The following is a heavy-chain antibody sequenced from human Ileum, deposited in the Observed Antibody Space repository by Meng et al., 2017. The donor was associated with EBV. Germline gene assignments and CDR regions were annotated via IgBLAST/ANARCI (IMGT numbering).Heavy chain of an antibody. J-gene: IGHJ5*01. CDR1: GGSISTSSYF. V-gene: IGHV4-39*07. CDR2: IHYNGGT. CDR3: AKEQDDGDRGIHRIDS. Sequence: QRLGPGPGLGKPSEPLSLTCTVAGGSISTSSYFWGWNRQTPGKGLEWIGSIHYNGGTAYSPSLQSRVTMSVDTSKNQFSLRLTSVTAADTAVYYCAKEQDDGDRGIHRIDSWGQGTLVTVSS. D-gene: IGHD5-18*01.